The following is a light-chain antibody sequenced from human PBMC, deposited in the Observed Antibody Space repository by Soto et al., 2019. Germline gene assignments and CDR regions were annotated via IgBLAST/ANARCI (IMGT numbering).Light chain of an antibody. J-gene: IGKJ5*01. CDR3: NPYGRSPIN. V-gene: IGKV3-20*01. CDR2: GAS. Sequence: IVMTHSPAPLSVSPGERATLSCMASQSVSSNLAWYQQKPGQAPRLLIYGASSRATGIPDRFSGSGSGTDFTLTISRLEPEDFAVYYCNPYGRSPINCGQGTRR. CDR1: QSVSSN.